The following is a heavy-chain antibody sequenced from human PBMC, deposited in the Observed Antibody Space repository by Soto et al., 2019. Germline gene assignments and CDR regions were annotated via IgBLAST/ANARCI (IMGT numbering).Heavy chain of an antibody. CDR2: MNPNSGNT. J-gene: IGHJ5*02. Sequence: GGPVKVSCKASGYTFTSYDINWVRQATGQGLEWMGWMNPNSGNTGYAQKFQGRVTMTRNTSISTACMELSSLRSEDTAVYYCARVGARGYNWFDPWGQGTLVTVSS. D-gene: IGHD1-26*01. V-gene: IGHV1-8*01. CDR1: GYTFTSYD. CDR3: ARVGARGYNWFDP.